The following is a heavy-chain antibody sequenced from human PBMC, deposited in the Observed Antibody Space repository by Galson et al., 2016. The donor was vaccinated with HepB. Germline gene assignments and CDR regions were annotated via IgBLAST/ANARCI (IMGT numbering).Heavy chain of an antibody. CDR3: AKDLGTYVYRPGAYGMDV. Sequence: SLRLSCAVSGFTFDDYTMYWVRQVPGKGLEWVSLISWDGDSTNYADSVKGRFTISRDNSKNSLFLQMNSLRTEDTALYYCAKDLGTYVYRPGAYGMDVWGQGTTVTVSS. CDR1: GFTFDDYT. V-gene: IGHV3-43*01. D-gene: IGHD3-16*01. J-gene: IGHJ6*02. CDR2: ISWDGDST.